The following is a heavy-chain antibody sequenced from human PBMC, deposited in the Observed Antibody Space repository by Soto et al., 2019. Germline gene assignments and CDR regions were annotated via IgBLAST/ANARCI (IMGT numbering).Heavy chain of an antibody. CDR3: ARPRYSSSDWFDP. D-gene: IGHD6-6*01. CDR2: IRSRSNGYAT. Sequence: GGSLRLSCAASGFTLSGSVIYWVRQPSGKGLEWVGRIRSRSNGYATAYAASFQGQVTISADKSISTAYLQWSSLKASDTAMYYCARPRYSSSDWFDPWGQGTLVTVSS. V-gene: IGHV3-73*01. CDR1: GFTLSGSV. J-gene: IGHJ5*02.